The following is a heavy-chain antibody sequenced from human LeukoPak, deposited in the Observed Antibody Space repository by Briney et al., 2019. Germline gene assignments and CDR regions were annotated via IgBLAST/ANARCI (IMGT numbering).Heavy chain of an antibody. CDR2: IYHSGST. CDR1: GGSISSGGYY. J-gene: IGHJ4*02. Sequence: SQTLSLTCTVSGGSISSGGYYWSCIRQPPGKGLECIGYIYHSGSTYYNPSLKSRVTISVDRSKNQFSLKLSSVTAADTAVYYCARGQREYYFDTRLDYWGQGTLVTVSS. CDR3: ARGQREYYFDTRLDY. V-gene: IGHV4-30-2*01. D-gene: IGHD3-22*01.